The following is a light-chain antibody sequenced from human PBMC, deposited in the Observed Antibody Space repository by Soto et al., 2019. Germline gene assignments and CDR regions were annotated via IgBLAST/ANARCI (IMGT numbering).Light chain of an antibody. J-gene: IGKJ1*01. CDR3: QQYNNWPRWT. Sequence: EIVMTQSPATLSLSPGERSTFSCRSSQRVSSNLACYQQKPGQAPRLLSYGASTRATGIPARFSGSGSGTEFTLTISSLQSEDFAVYYCQQYNNWPRWTFGQGTKVDIK. V-gene: IGKV3-15*01. CDR1: QRVSSN. CDR2: GAS.